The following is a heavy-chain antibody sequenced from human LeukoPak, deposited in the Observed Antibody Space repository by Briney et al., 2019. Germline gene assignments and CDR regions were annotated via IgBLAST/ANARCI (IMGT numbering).Heavy chain of an antibody. J-gene: IGHJ4*02. CDR2: IKSKTDGGTT. V-gene: IGHV3-15*07. D-gene: IGHD3-3*01. CDR1: GFTFSNAW. CDR3: TTHQILRFLEWLSFDY. Sequence: PGGSLRLSCAASGFTFSNAWMNWVRLAPGKGLEWVGRIKSKTDGGTTDYAAPVKGRFTISRDDSKNTLYLQMNSLKTEDTAVYYCTTHQILRFLEWLSFDYWGQGTLVTVSS.